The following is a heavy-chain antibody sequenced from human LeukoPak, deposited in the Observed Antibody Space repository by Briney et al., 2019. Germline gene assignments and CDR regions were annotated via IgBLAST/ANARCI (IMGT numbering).Heavy chain of an antibody. Sequence: ASVKVSCKASGYTFTSYYMHWVRQAPGQGLEWMGIINPSGGSTSYAQKFQGRVTMTRDMSTSTVYMELSSLRSEDTAVCYCARGLRDYYYYMDVWGKGTTVTVSS. CDR1: GYTFTSYY. CDR2: INPSGGST. V-gene: IGHV1-46*01. J-gene: IGHJ6*03. CDR3: ARGLRDYYYYMDV. D-gene: IGHD3-16*01.